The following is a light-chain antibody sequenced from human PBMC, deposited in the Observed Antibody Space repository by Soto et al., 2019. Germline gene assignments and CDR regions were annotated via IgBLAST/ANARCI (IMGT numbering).Light chain of an antibody. V-gene: IGLV1-40*01. Sequence: QSVLTQPPSVSGAPGQRVTISCTGSNSNIGAAYDVHWYQRLPGTAPKLLIFGNTNRPSGVPDRFSGSKSGASASLAITGLQAEDEADYYCQSFDSSLRGWVFGGGTQLTVL. J-gene: IGLJ3*02. CDR3: QSFDSSLRGWV. CDR2: GNT. CDR1: NSNIGAAYD.